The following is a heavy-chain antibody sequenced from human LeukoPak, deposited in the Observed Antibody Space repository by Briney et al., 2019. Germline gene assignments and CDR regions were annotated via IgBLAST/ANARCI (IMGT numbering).Heavy chain of an antibody. Sequence: SETLSLTCAVYGGSFSGYYWSWIRQPPGKGLEWIGEINHSGSTNYNPSLKSRVTISVDTSKNQFSLKLSSVTAADTAVYYCARGHSSGYYVSTLFDYWGQGTLVTVSS. CDR3: ARGHSSGYYVSTLFDY. V-gene: IGHV4-34*01. J-gene: IGHJ4*02. CDR2: INHSGST. D-gene: IGHD3-22*01. CDR1: GGSFSGYY.